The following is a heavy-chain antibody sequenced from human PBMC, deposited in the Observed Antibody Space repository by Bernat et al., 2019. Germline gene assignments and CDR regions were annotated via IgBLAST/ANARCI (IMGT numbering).Heavy chain of an antibody. CDR1: GFTFSSYG. D-gene: IGHD6-19*01. Sequence: VQLVESGGGLVKPGGSLRLSCAASGFTFSSYGMHWVRQAPGKGLEWVAVIWYDGSNKYYADSVKGRFTISRDNSKNTLYLQMNSLRAEDTAVYYCARDPSYSSGWYYYYYYGMDVWGQGTTVTVSS. CDR3: ARDPSYSSGWYYYYYYGMDV. J-gene: IGHJ6*02. CDR2: IWYDGSNK. V-gene: IGHV3-33*08.